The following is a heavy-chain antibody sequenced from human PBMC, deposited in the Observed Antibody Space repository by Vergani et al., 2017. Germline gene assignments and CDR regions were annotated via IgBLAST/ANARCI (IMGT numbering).Heavy chain of an antibody. CDR3: AAADYGDYAREGI. CDR2: INPNSGGT. J-gene: IGHJ3*02. CDR1: GYTFTGYY. D-gene: IGHD4-17*01. Sequence: QVQLVQSGAEVKKPGASVTVSCKASGYTFTGYYMHWARQAPGQGLEWIGWINPNSGGTNYAQKFQGRVTMTRDTSISTAYMELSRLRSEDTAVYYCAAADYGDYAREGIWGQGTMVTVSS. V-gene: IGHV1-2*02.